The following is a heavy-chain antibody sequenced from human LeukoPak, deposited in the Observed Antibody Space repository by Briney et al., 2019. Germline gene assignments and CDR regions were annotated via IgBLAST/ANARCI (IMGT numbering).Heavy chain of an antibody. V-gene: IGHV3-9*01. J-gene: IGHJ3*02. CDR3: AKSVRGVINDVFYI. Sequence: GGSLRLSCAASGFTFDDYAMHWVRQAPGKGLEWVPGNRWNSGSIGYADSVKSRFTISRDNAKNSLYLQMNSLRAEDTALYYCAKSVRGVINDVFYIWGQGTMVTVSS. D-gene: IGHD3-10*01. CDR2: NRWNSGSI. CDR1: GFTFDDYA.